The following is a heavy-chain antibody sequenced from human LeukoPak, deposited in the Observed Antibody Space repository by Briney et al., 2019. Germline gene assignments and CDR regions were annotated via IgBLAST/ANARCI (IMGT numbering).Heavy chain of an antibody. CDR3: ARAPFMVSGMDV. D-gene: IGHD4/OR15-4a*01. J-gene: IGHJ6*04. V-gene: IGHV1-18*04. Sequence: ASVKVSCKASGYTFTSYGISWVRQSPGQGFKWRGWISVYNGNTNYAQKLQGRVTMTTDTSTSTAYMELRSLRSDDTAVYYCARAPFMVSGMDVWGKGTTVTVSS. CDR2: ISVYNGNT. CDR1: GYTFTSYG.